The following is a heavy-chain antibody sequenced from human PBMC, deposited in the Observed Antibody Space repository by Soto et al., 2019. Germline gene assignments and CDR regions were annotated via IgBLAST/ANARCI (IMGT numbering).Heavy chain of an antibody. Sequence: EVQLLESGGGLVQPGGSLRLSCAASGFTFSSYAMSWVRHAPGNGLEWVSAISGSGGSTYYADSVKGRFTISRDNSKNTQYLQMNSRRAEDKAVYYCAKISSSYYYYGKDDWGQGTTVTVSS. J-gene: IGHJ6*02. V-gene: IGHV3-23*01. CDR2: ISGSGGST. D-gene: IGHD2-2*01. CDR3: AKISSSYYYYGKDD. CDR1: GFTFSSYA.